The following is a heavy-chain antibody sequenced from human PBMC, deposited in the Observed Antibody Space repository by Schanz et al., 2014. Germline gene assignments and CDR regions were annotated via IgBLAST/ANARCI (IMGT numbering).Heavy chain of an antibody. CDR2: ISHDGYST. Sequence: VQLAESGGGLVQPGGSLRLSCAASTFTFSSDWMSWVRQAPGKGLEYVSAISHDGYSTYYADSVKGRFTISRDNSKNTLYLQMNSLRAEDTAVYDCAKGRFGELSAFDIWGQGTMVTVSS. J-gene: IGHJ3*02. D-gene: IGHD3-10*01. CDR1: TFTFSSDW. CDR3: AKGRFGELSAFDI. V-gene: IGHV3-64*04.